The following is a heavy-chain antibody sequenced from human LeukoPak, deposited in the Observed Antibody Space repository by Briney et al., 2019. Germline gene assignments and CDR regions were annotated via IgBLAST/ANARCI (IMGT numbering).Heavy chain of an antibody. D-gene: IGHD6-19*01. Sequence: PGGSLRLSCTASGFTFGDYAMSWLRQAPGKGLEYVSYISSGSGTIYYADSVKGRFTISRDNAKNSLYLQMNSLSAEDTAVYYCARNEWLVPLFDYWGQGTLVTVSS. V-gene: IGHV3-48*04. J-gene: IGHJ4*02. CDR3: ARNEWLVPLFDY. CDR2: ISSGSGTI. CDR1: GFTFGDYA.